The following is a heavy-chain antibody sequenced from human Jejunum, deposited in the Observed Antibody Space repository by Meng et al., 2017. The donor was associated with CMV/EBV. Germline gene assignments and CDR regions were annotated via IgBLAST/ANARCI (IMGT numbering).Heavy chain of an antibody. CDR2: VGYDGIGE. Sequence: GCDFGRYGMHWVRQAPGKGREWVAIVGYDGIGEEYGGSVKGRFTSSRDNSKTTLYLQMNSLRPEDTAVYYCAKNRVSYTSSTALDYWGQGSQVTVSS. D-gene: IGHD2-2*02. J-gene: IGHJ4*02. CDR1: GCDFGRYG. V-gene: IGHV3-33*06. CDR3: AKNRVSYTSSTALDY.